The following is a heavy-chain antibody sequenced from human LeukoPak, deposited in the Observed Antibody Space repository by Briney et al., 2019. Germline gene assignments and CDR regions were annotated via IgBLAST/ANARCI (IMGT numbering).Heavy chain of an antibody. CDR2: INPNSGGT. D-gene: IGHD3-22*01. J-gene: IGHJ3*02. CDR1: GYTFTGYY. V-gene: IGHV1-2*02. Sequence: ASVKVSCKASGYTFTGYYMHWVRQAPGQGLEWMGWINPNSGGTNYAQKFQGRVTMTRDTSISTAYMELSRLRSDDTAAYYCARGTYYYDSSGYLAHDAFDIWGQGTMVTVSS. CDR3: ARGTYYYDSSGYLAHDAFDI.